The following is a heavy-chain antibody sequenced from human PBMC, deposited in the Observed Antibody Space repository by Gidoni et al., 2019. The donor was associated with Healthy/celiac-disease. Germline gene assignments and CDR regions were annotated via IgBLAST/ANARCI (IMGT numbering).Heavy chain of an antibody. CDR3: AKGSRIVGATGGVY. CDR2: ISGSGGST. D-gene: IGHD1-26*01. V-gene: IGHV3-23*01. J-gene: IGHJ4*02. Sequence: EVQLLESGGGLVQPGGSLRLSCAASGFPFSSYAMSWVRQAPGKGLEWVSAISGSGGSTYYAESVNGRFTISRDNSKNTLYLKMNSLRAEDTVVYYGAKGSRIVGATGGVYWGQGTLVTVSS. CDR1: GFPFSSYA.